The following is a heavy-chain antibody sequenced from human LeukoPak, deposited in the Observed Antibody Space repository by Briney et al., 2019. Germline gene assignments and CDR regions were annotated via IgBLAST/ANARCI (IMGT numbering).Heavy chain of an antibody. V-gene: IGHV4-61*01. CDR3: ARLAYYYGSGSYRLDY. J-gene: IGHJ4*02. Sequence: SETLSLTCTVSGGSVSSGSYYWSWIRQPPGKGLEWIGYIYYSGSTNYNPSLRSRVTISVDTSKSQFSLKLSSVTAADTAVYYCARLAYYYGSGSYRLDYWGQGTLVTVSS. D-gene: IGHD3-10*01. CDR1: GGSVSSGSYY. CDR2: IYYSGST.